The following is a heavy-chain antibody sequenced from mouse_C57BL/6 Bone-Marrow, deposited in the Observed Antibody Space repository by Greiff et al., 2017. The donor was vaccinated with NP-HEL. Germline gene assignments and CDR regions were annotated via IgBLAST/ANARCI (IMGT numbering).Heavy chain of an antibody. V-gene: IGHV1-55*01. D-gene: IGHD1-1*01. Sequence: QVQLQQSGAELVKPGASVKMSCKASGYTFTSYWITWVKQRPGQGLEWIGDIYPGSGSTNYNEKFKSKATLTVDTSSSTAYMQLSSLTSEDSAVYYCARKVTTVPRLFDYWGQGTTLTVSS. CDR2: IYPGSGST. CDR1: GYTFTSYW. J-gene: IGHJ2*01. CDR3: ARKVTTVPRLFDY.